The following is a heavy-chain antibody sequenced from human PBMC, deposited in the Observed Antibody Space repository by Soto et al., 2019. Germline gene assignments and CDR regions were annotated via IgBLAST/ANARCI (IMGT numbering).Heavy chain of an antibody. CDR1: GFTFTSSA. CDR3: ARGARYSSGWYHFQH. D-gene: IGHD6-19*01. Sequence: SVKVSCKASGFTFTSSAMQWVRQARGQRLEWIGWIVVGSGNTNYAQKFQERVTITRDMSTSTAYMELSSLRSEDTAVYYCARGARYSSGWYHFQHWGQGTLVTVSS. V-gene: IGHV1-58*02. J-gene: IGHJ1*01. CDR2: IVVGSGNT.